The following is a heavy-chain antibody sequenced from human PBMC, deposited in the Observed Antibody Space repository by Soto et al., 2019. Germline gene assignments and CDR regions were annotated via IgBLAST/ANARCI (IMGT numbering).Heavy chain of an antibody. Sequence: PGGSLRLSCAASGFTFSSHAMSWVRQAPGKGLEWVSGISDSGGSTYYTDSVKGRFIISRDNSKNTLYLQMNSLRVDDTAIYYCAKVVTYYPSMDVWGQGTTVTVSS. V-gene: IGHV3-23*01. D-gene: IGHD1-26*01. CDR3: AKVVTYYPSMDV. J-gene: IGHJ6*02. CDR2: ISDSGGST. CDR1: GFTFSSHA.